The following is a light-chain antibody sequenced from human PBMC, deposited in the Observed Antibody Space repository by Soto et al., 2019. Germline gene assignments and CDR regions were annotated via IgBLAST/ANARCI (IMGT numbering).Light chain of an antibody. CDR3: QQYGSSPPLP. CDR1: QSVSSSE. V-gene: IGKV3-20*01. J-gene: IGKJ4*01. CDR2: AAS. Sequence: EIVLTQSPGTLSLSPGERATLSCRASQSVSSSELAWYQHKPDQAPRLLVYAASSRATAIPDRFSGSGSRTDFTLSISGLEPEDFAVYYCQQYGSSPPLPFGGGTKVEIK.